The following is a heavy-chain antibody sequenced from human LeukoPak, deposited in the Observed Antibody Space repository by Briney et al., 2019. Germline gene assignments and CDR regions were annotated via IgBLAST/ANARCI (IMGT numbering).Heavy chain of an antibody. CDR1: GYTFTSYY. D-gene: IGHD1-26*01. Sequence: GASVKASCKASGYTFTSYYMHWVRQAPGQGLEWMGIINPSGGSTSYAQKFQGRVTMTRDTSTSTVYMELSSLRSEDTAVYYCARDRWELHWFDPWGQGTLVTVSS. CDR3: ARDRWELHWFDP. V-gene: IGHV1-46*01. J-gene: IGHJ5*02. CDR2: INPSGGST.